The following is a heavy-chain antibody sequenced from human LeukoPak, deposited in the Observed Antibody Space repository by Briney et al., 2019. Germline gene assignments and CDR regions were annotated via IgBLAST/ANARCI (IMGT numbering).Heavy chain of an antibody. V-gene: IGHV7-4-1*02. CDR3: ARGSNTEGHYKYYYNYMDV. CDR1: GYTFTSYA. D-gene: IGHD1-14*01. J-gene: IGHJ6*03. CDR2: INTNTGNP. Sequence: ASVKVSCKASGYTFTSYAMNWVRQAPGQGLEWMGWINTNTGNPTYAQGFTGRFVFSLDTSVSTAYLQISSLKAEDTAVYYCARGSNTEGHYKYYYNYMDVWGKGTTVTVSS.